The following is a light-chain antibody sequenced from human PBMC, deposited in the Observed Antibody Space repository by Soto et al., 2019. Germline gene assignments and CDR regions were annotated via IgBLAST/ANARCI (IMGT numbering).Light chain of an antibody. V-gene: IGLV1-47*02. CDR2: SNN. Sequence: QSVLTQPPSASGTPGQRVTISCSGSSSNIGSNYVYWYQQLPGTAPKLLIYSNNQRPSGVPDRFSGSKSGTSASLAISGLRSEDEADYYCAAWDDSLSGRYVFGTGTQLTVL. J-gene: IGLJ1*01. CDR3: AAWDDSLSGRYV. CDR1: SSNIGSNY.